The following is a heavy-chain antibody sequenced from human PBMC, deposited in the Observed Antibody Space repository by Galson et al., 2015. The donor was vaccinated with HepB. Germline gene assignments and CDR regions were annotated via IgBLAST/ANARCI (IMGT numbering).Heavy chain of an antibody. CDR1: GDSVSSNSAA. J-gene: IGHJ6*02. D-gene: IGHD6-13*01. CDR2: TYYRSKWYN. Sequence: CAISGDSVSSNSAAWNWIRQSPSRGLEWLGRTYYRSKWYNDYAVSVKSRITINPDTSENQFSLQLNSVTPEDTAVYYCARWRRWQQLATGLYYYGMDVWGQGTTVTVSS. CDR3: ARWRRWQQLATGLYYYGMDV. V-gene: IGHV6-1*01.